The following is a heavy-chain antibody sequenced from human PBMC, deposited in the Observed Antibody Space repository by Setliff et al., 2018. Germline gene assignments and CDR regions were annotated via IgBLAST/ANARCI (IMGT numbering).Heavy chain of an antibody. D-gene: IGHD3-16*01. CDR1: GYTFTDFG. J-gene: IGHJ4*02. Sequence: ASVKVSCKASGYTFTDFGINWVRQAPGQGLEWMGWISSYNDNTKSAQKFQGRITMTTDTATTTSYMELRSLRSDDTAVYYCARLGAIPEPGTGVLGWGQGTLVTVSS. CDR2: ISSYNDNT. V-gene: IGHV1-18*01. CDR3: ARLGAIPEPGTGVLG.